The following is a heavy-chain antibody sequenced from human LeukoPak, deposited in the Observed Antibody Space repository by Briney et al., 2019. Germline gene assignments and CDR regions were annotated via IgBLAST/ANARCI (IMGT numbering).Heavy chain of an antibody. CDR2: INHSGST. CDR1: GGSISSSSYY. D-gene: IGHD3-22*01. J-gene: IGHJ3*02. V-gene: IGHV4-39*07. Sequence: SETLSLTCTVSGGSISSSSYYWGWIRQPPGKGLEWIGEINHSGSTNYNPSLKSRVTISVDTSKNQFSLKLSSVTAADTAVYYCASAPPAYYYDSSKKTSLDAFDIWGQGTMVTVSS. CDR3: ASAPPAYYYDSSKKTSLDAFDI.